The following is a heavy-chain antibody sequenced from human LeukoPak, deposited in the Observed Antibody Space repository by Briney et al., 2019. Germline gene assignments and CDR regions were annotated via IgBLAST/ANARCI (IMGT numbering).Heavy chain of an antibody. J-gene: IGHJ4*02. D-gene: IGHD4-17*01. CDR3: AGPSYDYGDRCFDY. CDR2: ISYDGSNK. Sequence: PGGSLRLSCAASGFTFSRYAMHWVRQAAGRGREWVAVISYDGSNKYYADSVRGRFTISRDNSNNTLNLQMNSLRAEDTAVYYCAGPSYDYGDRCFDYWGQGTLVTVSS. CDR1: GFTFSRYA. V-gene: IGHV3-30*04.